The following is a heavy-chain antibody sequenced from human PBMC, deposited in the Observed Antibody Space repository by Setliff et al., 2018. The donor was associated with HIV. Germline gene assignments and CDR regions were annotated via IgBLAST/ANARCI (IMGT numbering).Heavy chain of an antibody. J-gene: IGHJ3*02. V-gene: IGHV1-2*06. CDR1: GYTLRRHG. D-gene: IGHD2-8*01. CDR3: ATKVHCTNGVCLDAFDT. CDR2: INPNSGGT. Sequence: ASVKVSCKASGYTLRRHGISWVRQAPGQGLEWMGRINPNSGGTNYAQKFQGGVTMTRDTSISTAHMELSRLRSDDTAVYYCATKVHCTNGVCLDAFDTWGQGTMVTVSS.